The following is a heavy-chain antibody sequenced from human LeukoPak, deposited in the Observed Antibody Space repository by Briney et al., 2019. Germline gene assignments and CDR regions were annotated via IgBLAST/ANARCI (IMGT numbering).Heavy chain of an antibody. D-gene: IGHD2-2*01. V-gene: IGHV3-21*01. CDR2: ISSSSSYI. J-gene: IGHJ4*02. CDR1: GFNSLSYW. CDR3: ARAPNDCSSTSCSELDDY. Sequence: GGSPRLSCEVSGFNSLSYWMTWVRQAPGKGLEWVSSISSSSSYIYYADSVKGRFTISRDNAKNSLYLQMNSLRAEDTAVYYCARAPNDCSSTSCSELDDYWGQGTLVTVSS.